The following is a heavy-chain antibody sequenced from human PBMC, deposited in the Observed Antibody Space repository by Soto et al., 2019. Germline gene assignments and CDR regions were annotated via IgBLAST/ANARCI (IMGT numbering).Heavy chain of an antibody. J-gene: IGHJ3*02. CDR2: ISYDGSNK. CDR1: GFTFSSYA. CDR3: ARATSGWYKDAFDI. V-gene: IGHV3-30-3*01. Sequence: QVQLVESGGGVVQPGRSLRLSCAASGFTFSSYAMHWVRQAPGKGLEWVAVISYDGSNKYYADSVKGRFTISRDNSKNTLYLQMNSLRPEGTAVYYCARATSGWYKDAFDIWGQGTMVTVSS. D-gene: IGHD6-19*01.